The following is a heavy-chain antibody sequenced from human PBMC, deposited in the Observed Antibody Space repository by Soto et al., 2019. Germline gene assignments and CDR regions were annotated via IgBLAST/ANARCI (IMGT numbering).Heavy chain of an antibody. Sequence: QVQLQESGPGLVKPSQTLSLTCTVSGGSTSSGAYFWNWIRQHPGKGLEWIGCISYSGNTYYNPSLKSRINISVDTSKSRLSLRLSSVTAADTTVYYCARDLSAYSGYAVWGHGTTVTVSS. D-gene: IGHD5-12*01. CDR1: GGSTSSGAYF. J-gene: IGHJ6*02. CDR2: ISYSGNT. V-gene: IGHV4-31*03. CDR3: ARDLSAYSGYAV.